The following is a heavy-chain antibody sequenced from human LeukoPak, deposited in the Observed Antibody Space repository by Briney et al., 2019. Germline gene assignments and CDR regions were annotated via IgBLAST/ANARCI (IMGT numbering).Heavy chain of an antibody. CDR1: QFTFSSYW. CDR2: IKQDGSEK. D-gene: IGHD6-13*01. CDR3: RSAGNTFDI. V-gene: IGHV3-7*01. Sequence: GGSLRLSCAVSQFTFSSYWMSWVRQAPGKGLEWVANIKQDGSEKFYVESVKGRFTISRDNAKNSPYLQMNSLRAEDTAVYYCRSAGNTFDIWGQGAMVTVSS. J-gene: IGHJ3*02.